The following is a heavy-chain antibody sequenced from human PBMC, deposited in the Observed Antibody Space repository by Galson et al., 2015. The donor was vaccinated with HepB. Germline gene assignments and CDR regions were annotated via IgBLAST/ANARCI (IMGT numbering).Heavy chain of an antibody. J-gene: IGHJ4*02. CDR1: GYTLTSYG. Sequence: SVKVSCKASGYTLTSYGISWVRQAPGQGLEWMGWISAYNGNTNYAQKLQGRVTMTTDTSTSTAYMELRSLRSDDTAVYYCARDFPGTVTTPGLGDYWGQGTLVTVSS. V-gene: IGHV1-18*01. D-gene: IGHD4-17*01. CDR3: ARDFPGTVTTPGLGDY. CDR2: ISAYNGNT.